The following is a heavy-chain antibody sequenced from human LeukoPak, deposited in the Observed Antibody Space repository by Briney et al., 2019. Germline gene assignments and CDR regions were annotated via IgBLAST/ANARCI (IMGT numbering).Heavy chain of an antibody. CDR3: AKEPREYCSSTSCPNWIDP. Sequence: GGSLRLSCAAPGFTFSSYAMSWVRQAPRKGLEWVSAISASGGTTYYADSVKGRFTISRDNSKKTLYLQKSSLRAEDTAVYYCAKEPREYCSSTSCPNWIDPWGQGTLVTVSS. CDR2: ISASGGTT. CDR1: GFTFSSYA. J-gene: IGHJ5*02. D-gene: IGHD2-2*01. V-gene: IGHV3-23*01.